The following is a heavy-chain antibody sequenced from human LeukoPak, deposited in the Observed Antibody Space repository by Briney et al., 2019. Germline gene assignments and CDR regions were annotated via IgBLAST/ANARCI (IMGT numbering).Heavy chain of an antibody. J-gene: IGHJ3*02. CDR1: GFTFSTYS. Sequence: GGSLRLSCAASGFTFSTYSMNWVRQAPGKGLEWVSYISSSSSTIYYADSVKGRFTISRDNAKNSLYLQMNSLRAEDTALYYCAKDYDSSPDAFDIWGQGTMVTVSS. CDR3: AKDYDSSPDAFDI. CDR2: ISSSSSTI. V-gene: IGHV3-48*04. D-gene: IGHD3-22*01.